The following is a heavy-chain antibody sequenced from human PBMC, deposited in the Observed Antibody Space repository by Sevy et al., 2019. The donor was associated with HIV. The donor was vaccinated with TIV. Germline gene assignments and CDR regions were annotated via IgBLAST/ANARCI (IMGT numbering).Heavy chain of an antibody. CDR2: IIPIFGTT. D-gene: IGHD3-22*01. CDR3: ARPSDTSALFKWAFDI. Sequence: ASVKVSCKASGGTFSSSAITWVRQAPGQGLERMGGIIPIFGTTNYAQNFQGRVTITADESTSTAYMELSSLRSEDTAVYYCARPSDTSALFKWAFDIWGPGTMVTVSS. J-gene: IGHJ3*02. CDR1: GGTFSSSA. V-gene: IGHV1-69*13.